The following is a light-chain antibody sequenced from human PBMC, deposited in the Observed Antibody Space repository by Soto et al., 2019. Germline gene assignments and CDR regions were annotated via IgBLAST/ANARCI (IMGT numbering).Light chain of an antibody. CDR1: QNINNY. Sequence: DIQMTQSPSTLSASVGDRVTITCQASQNINNYLTWFQQEPGKGPNLLIYTASSLQGGVPSRFSGSGSGTDLTLTISSLQPDDFATYYCQQSSCTPTFGQGTKVDIK. J-gene: IGKJ1*01. CDR2: TAS. CDR3: QQSSCTPT. V-gene: IGKV1-39*01.